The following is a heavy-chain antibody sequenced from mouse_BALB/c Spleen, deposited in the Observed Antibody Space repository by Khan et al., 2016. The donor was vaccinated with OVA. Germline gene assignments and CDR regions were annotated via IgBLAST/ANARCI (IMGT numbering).Heavy chain of an antibody. Sequence: VQLVESGPGLVAPSQSLSITCTVSGFSLTNYGVNWVRQPPGKGLEWLGVIWGDGSINYHSALISRLSISKDNSKSQAFLKLNSLQTDDTATYXGDKWGDLYAMDYWGQGTSVTVSS. CDR1: GFSLTNYG. V-gene: IGHV2-3*01. CDR2: IWGDGSI. CDR3: DKWGDLYAMDY. J-gene: IGHJ4*01.